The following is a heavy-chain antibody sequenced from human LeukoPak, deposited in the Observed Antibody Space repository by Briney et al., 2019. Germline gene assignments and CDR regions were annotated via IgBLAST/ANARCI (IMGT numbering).Heavy chain of an antibody. CDR2: IYYSGST. V-gene: IGHV4-39*01. CDR1: GGSMSSSTHY. J-gene: IGHJ4*02. CDR3: ATRTIAAPTSKFFDS. Sequence: SETLSLTCTDSGGSMSSSTHYWGWIRQPPGKGLEWIGSIYYSGSTYYNPSLKSRVTISGDTSKNQFSLKLSSMTAADTAVYYCATRTIAAPTSKFFDSWGQGTLVTVSS. D-gene: IGHD6-13*01.